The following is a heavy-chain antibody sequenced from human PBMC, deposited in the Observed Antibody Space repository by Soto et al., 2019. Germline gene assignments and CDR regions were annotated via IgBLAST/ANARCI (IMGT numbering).Heavy chain of an antibody. V-gene: IGHV3-9*01. CDR2: ISWNSGDI. Sequence: QLVESGGGLVQPGRSLRLSCVASGFTFDDYAMHWVRQAPGKGLQWVSGISWNSGDIGYADSVKGRFTISRDNTKSSLYLQMHSLASEDTALYYCAKEYIWGGLNSGSGDAMAVWGQGTTVTVSS. CDR1: GFTFDDYA. J-gene: IGHJ6*02. D-gene: IGHD3-10*01. CDR3: AKEYIWGGLNSGSGDAMAV.